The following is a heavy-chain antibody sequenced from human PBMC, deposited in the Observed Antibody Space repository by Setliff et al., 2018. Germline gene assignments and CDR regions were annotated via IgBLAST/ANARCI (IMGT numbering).Heavy chain of an antibody. CDR1: GYTFTNYG. J-gene: IGHJ4*02. V-gene: IGHV1-18*01. CDR2: INNYNTNI. Sequence: VASVKVSCKTSGYTFTNYGITWVRQAPGQGLEWMGWINNYNTNINYAQKLQGRVAMTTDTSTSTAYMELRSLRSDDSAVYYCSRLVRYCTTTSCQRLSGGEFWGQGTLVTVSS. D-gene: IGHD2-2*01. CDR3: SRLVRYCTTTSCQRLSGGEF.